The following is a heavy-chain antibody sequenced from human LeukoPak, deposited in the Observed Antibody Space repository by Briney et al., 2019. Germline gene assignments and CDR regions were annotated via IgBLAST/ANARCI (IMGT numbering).Heavy chain of an antibody. Sequence: SVKVSCKASRGTFSSYAISWVRQAPGQGLEWMGGIIPIFGTANYAQKFQGRVTITTDESTSTAYMELSSLRSEDTAVYYCASAITYYYDSSGYHLLDYWGQGTLVTVSS. J-gene: IGHJ4*02. CDR2: IIPIFGTA. D-gene: IGHD3-22*01. V-gene: IGHV1-69*05. CDR3: ASAITYYYDSSGYHLLDY. CDR1: RGTFSSYA.